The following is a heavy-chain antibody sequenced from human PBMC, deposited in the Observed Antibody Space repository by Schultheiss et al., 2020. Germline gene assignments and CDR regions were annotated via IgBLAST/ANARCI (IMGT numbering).Heavy chain of an antibody. CDR1: GGSFSGYY. Sequence: SETLSLTCAVYGGSFSGYYWSWIRQPPGKGLEWIGYIYYSGSTNYNPSLKSRVTISVDTSKNQFSLKLSSVTAADTAVYYCARRDYSVPYYFDYWGQGTLVNGYS. CDR2: IYYSGST. D-gene: IGHD2-21*01. CDR3: ARRDYSVPYYFDY. V-gene: IGHV4-34*11. J-gene: IGHJ4*02.